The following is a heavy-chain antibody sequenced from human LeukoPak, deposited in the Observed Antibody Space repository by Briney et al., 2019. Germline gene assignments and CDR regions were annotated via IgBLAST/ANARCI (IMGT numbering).Heavy chain of an antibody. D-gene: IGHD3-10*01. J-gene: IGHJ5*02. Sequence: GGSLRLSCAASGFTASSNYMSWVRQAPGKGLEWVSVIYSGGSTYYADSVKGRFTISRDNSKNTLYLQMNSLRAEDTAVYYCARARGVLNWFDPWGQGTLVTVSS. CDR3: ARARGVLNWFDP. CDR1: GFTASSNY. V-gene: IGHV3-66*01. CDR2: IYSGGST.